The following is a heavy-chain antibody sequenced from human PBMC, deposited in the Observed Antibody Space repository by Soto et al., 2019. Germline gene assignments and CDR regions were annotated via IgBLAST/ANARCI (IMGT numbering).Heavy chain of an antibody. D-gene: IGHD3-22*01. J-gene: IGHJ5*02. CDR1: GGTFSSYA. Sequence: SVKVSCKASGGTFSSYAISWVRQAPGQGLEWMGGIIPIFGTANYAQKFQGRVTITADESTSTAYMELSSLRSEDTAVYYCARDLFSRYDSSGYYSGWFDPWGQRTLVTVSS. V-gene: IGHV1-69*13. CDR2: IIPIFGTA. CDR3: ARDLFSRYDSSGYYSGWFDP.